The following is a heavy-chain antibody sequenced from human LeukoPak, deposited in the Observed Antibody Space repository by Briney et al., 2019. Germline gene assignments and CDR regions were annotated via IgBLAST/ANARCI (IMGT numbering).Heavy chain of an antibody. D-gene: IGHD1-1*01. CDR1: GFTFSDYY. CDR2: ISSSGSTI. CDR3: SEAGGQLNYYYMDV. V-gene: IGHV3-11*01. Sequence: GGSLRLSCAASGFTFSDYYMSWIRQAPGKGLEGVSYISSSGSTIYYADSVKGRFTISRDNAKNSLYLQMNRLRAEDTAAYYCSEAGGQLNYYYMDVWGKGTTVTVSS. J-gene: IGHJ6*03.